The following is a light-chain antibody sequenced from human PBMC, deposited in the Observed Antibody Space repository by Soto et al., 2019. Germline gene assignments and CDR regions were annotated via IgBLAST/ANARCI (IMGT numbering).Light chain of an antibody. CDR3: QQSYSTLYT. Sequence: DIQMTQSPSSLSASIGDRVTITCRASQSIGTSLSWHQQKSGRAPKLLIHAASTLQSGVPSRFSGSGSGTDFTLTISSLQPEDVAVDYCQQSYSTLYTFGQGTNLESK. J-gene: IGKJ2*01. CDR1: QSIGTS. V-gene: IGKV1-39*01. CDR2: AAS.